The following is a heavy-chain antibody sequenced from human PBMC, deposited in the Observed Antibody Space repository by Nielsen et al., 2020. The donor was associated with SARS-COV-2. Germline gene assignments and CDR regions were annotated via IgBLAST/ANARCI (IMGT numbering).Heavy chain of an antibody. Sequence: VRQAPGKGLEWVANINQDGGEKYYVDSVKGRFTISRDNAKNSLYLQMNSLRAEDTAVYYCARAPPRIAVAGYYYYYGMDVWGQGTTVTVSS. CDR2: INQDGGEK. CDR3: ARAPPRIAVAGYYYYYGMDV. D-gene: IGHD6-19*01. V-gene: IGHV3-7*01. J-gene: IGHJ6*02.